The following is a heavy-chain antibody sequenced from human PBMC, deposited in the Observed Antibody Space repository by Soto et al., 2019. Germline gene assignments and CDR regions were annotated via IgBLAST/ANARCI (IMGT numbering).Heavy chain of an antibody. V-gene: IGHV1-18*01. Sequence: QVQLVQSGGEVKMPGASVKVSCKASGYTFTSYHITWVRQAPGQGLEWMGWISAYNGNTNYAQNFQGRVSMTTYSSTTTAYMELRNLRSDDTAVYYCARRTSSAWYFFDYWGLGTLVTVSS. J-gene: IGHJ4*02. CDR2: ISAYNGNT. D-gene: IGHD6-19*01. CDR1: GYTFTSYH. CDR3: ARRTSSAWYFFDY.